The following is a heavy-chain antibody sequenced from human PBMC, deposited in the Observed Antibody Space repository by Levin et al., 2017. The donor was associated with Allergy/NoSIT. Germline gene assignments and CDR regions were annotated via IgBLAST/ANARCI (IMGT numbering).Heavy chain of an antibody. CDR2: INPNSGGT. D-gene: IGHD5-18*01. Sequence: ASVKVSCKASGYTFTGYYMHWVRQAPGQGLEWMGWINPNSGGTNYAQKFQGRVTMTRDTSISTAYMELSRLRSDDTAVYYCARGSGRVQLWLYNDYWGQGTLVTVSS. CDR1: GYTFTGYY. CDR3: ARGSGRVQLWLYNDY. V-gene: IGHV1-2*02. J-gene: IGHJ4*02.